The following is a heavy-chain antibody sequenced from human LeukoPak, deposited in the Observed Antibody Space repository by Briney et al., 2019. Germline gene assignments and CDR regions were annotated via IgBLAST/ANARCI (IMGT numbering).Heavy chain of an antibody. CDR1: GGTFSSYA. Sequence: GSSVKVSCKASGGTFSSYAISWVRQAPGQGLEWMGWISAYNGNTNYAQKLQGRVTMTTDTSTSTAYMELRSLRSDDTAVYYCARSGLRYSSSSPSGYWGQGTLVTVSS. V-gene: IGHV1-18*01. D-gene: IGHD6-6*01. J-gene: IGHJ4*02. CDR2: ISAYNGNT. CDR3: ARSGLRYSSSSPSGY.